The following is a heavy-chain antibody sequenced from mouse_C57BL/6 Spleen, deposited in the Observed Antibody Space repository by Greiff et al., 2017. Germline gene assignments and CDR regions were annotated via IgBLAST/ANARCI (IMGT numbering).Heavy chain of an antibody. Sequence: VQLQQSGPELVKPGASVKIPCKASGYTFTDYNMDWVKQSHGKSLEWIGDINPNNGGTIYNQKFKGKATLTVDKSSSTAYMELRSLTSEDTAVYYCARSLITTVFDYWGQGTTLTVSS. CDR3: ARSLITTVFDY. CDR1: GYTFTDYN. J-gene: IGHJ2*01. V-gene: IGHV1-18*01. CDR2: INPNNGGT. D-gene: IGHD1-1*01.